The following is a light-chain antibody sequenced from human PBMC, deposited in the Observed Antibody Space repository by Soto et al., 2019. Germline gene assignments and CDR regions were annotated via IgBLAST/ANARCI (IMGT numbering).Light chain of an antibody. J-gene: IGKJ5*01. CDR2: ATS. Sequence: IVLTQSPGTLSLSPWERATLSCRASQSITNYLGWYQQKPGQAPRLLIYATSHRATGIPARFSGSGSGTDFTLTISSLEPEDFSVYYCQQRYSWPVTFGQGTRLEI. V-gene: IGKV3-11*01. CDR1: QSITNY. CDR3: QQRYSWPVT.